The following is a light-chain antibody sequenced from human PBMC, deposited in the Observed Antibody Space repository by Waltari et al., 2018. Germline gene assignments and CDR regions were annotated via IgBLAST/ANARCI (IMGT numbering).Light chain of an antibody. Sequence: EIVLTQSPATLSLSPGERATLSCRASKSVSSYLAWYQQKPGQAPRLLIYESSNRATGIPARFSGSGSGTDFTLTISSLEPEDFAVYYCQQRSNWPSGTFGPGTKVDIK. V-gene: IGKV3-11*01. CDR3: QQRSNWPSGT. CDR2: ESS. J-gene: IGKJ3*01. CDR1: KSVSSY.